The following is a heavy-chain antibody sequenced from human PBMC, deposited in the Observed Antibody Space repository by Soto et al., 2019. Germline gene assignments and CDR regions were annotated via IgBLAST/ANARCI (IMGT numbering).Heavy chain of an antibody. V-gene: IGHV3-21*01. CDR2: ISSSSSYI. CDR1: GFTFSSYS. CDR3: ARDLGFGETYYYYMDV. D-gene: IGHD3-10*01. Sequence: EVQLVESGGGLVKPGGSLRLSYAASGFTFSSYSMNWVRQAPGKGLEWVSSISSSSSYIYYADSVKGRFTISRDNAKNSLYLQMNSLRAEDTAVYYCARDLGFGETYYYYMDVWGKGTTVTVSS. J-gene: IGHJ6*03.